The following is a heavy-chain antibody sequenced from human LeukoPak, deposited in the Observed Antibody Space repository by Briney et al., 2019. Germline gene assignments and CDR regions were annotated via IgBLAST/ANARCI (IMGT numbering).Heavy chain of an antibody. CDR3: ARAGRRGGSYTGYYFDY. J-gene: IGHJ4*02. D-gene: IGHD1-26*01. CDR2: MNPNSGNT. CDR1: GYTFTSYD. Sequence: GASVKVSCKASGYTFTSYDINWVRQATGQGLEWMGWMNPNSGNTGYAQKFQGRVTMTRNTSISTAYMELSSLRSEDMAVYCCARAGRRGGSYTGYYFDYWGQGTLVTVSS. V-gene: IGHV1-8*01.